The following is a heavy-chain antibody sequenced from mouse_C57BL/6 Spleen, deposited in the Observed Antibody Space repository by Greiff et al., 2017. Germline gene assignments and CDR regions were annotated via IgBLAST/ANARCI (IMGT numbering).Heavy chain of an antibody. D-gene: IGHD1-1*01. J-gene: IGHJ4*01. Sequence: QVQLKESGPELVKPGASVKISCKASGYSFTSYYLHWVKQRPGPGLEWIGWIYPGSGNTKYNEKFKGKATLTADTSSSTAYMQLSSLTSEDSAVYYCARPSTDYAMDYWGQGTSVTVSS. V-gene: IGHV1-66*01. CDR1: GYSFTSYY. CDR2: IYPGSGNT. CDR3: ARPSTDYAMDY.